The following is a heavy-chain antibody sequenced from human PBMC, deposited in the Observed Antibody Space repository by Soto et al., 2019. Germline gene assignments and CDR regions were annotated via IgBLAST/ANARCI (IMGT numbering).Heavy chain of an antibody. V-gene: IGHV1-3*01. CDR1: GYTFTSYA. Sequence: QVQLVQSGAEVKKPGASVKVSCKASGYTFTSYAMHWVRQAPGQRLEWMGWINAGNGNTKYSQKFQVRVTITRDTSASSAYMELSSARWEATAVYYCARSYCDSSGAFDYWAQGTLLTVSA. D-gene: IGHD3-22*01. CDR3: ARSYCDSSGAFDY. CDR2: INAGNGNT. J-gene: IGHJ4*02.